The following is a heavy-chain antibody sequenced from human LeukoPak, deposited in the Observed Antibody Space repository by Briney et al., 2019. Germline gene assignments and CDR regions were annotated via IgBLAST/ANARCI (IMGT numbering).Heavy chain of an antibody. J-gene: IGHJ3*01. CDR2: INPNSGGT. Sequence: ASVKVSCKASVYIFTGYYMHLVRQAPGPGLEWMGWINPNSGGTNYAQKFQGRVTMTRDTSNSTAYLELSRLRSDDTAVYYCARDSLGYSPWGQGTMVTVSS. D-gene: IGHD6-13*01. CDR3: ARDSLGYSP. CDR1: VYIFTGYY. V-gene: IGHV1-2*02.